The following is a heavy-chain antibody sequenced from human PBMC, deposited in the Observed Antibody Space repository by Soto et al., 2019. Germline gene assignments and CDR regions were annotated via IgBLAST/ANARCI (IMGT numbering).Heavy chain of an antibody. CDR2: IYYSGTT. Sequence: PSETLSLTCTVSGGSISSSSCYWGWIRQPPGKWLEWIGSIYYSGTTYYNPSLKSRVTISVDTSKNQFSLKLSSVTAADTAVYYCARHRGYYDILTGYYTELNFDYWGQGTLVTVYS. CDR3: ARHRGYYDILTGYYTELNFDY. D-gene: IGHD3-9*01. J-gene: IGHJ4*02. V-gene: IGHV4-39*01. CDR1: GGSISSSSCY.